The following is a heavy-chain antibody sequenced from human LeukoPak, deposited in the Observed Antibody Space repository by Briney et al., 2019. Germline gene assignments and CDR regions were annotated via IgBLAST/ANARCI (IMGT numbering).Heavy chain of an antibody. CDR3: AREGQWELLGEYFDY. Sequence: GGSLRLSCAASGFTFSSYSMNWVRQAPGKGLEWVSSISSSSSYIYYADSVKGRFTISRDNAKNSLYLQMNGLRAEDTAVYYCAREGQWELLGEYFDYWGQGTLVTVSS. V-gene: IGHV3-21*01. J-gene: IGHJ4*02. CDR2: ISSSSSYI. CDR1: GFTFSSYS. D-gene: IGHD1-26*01.